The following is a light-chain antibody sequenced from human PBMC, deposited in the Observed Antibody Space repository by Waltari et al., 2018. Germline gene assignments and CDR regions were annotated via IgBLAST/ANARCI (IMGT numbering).Light chain of an antibody. Sequence: QSVLTQPPSLSGAPGQRVTISCTGSSSNIGAGFDVHWYQQLPGTAPKLLIYGNSNRPSGVPDRFSGSKSGASASLAFTGLQAEAEAVYYCQSYDSSLGGWVFGGGTKLTVL. V-gene: IGLV1-40*01. CDR3: QSYDSSLGGWV. CDR2: GNS. J-gene: IGLJ2*01. CDR1: SSNIGAGFD.